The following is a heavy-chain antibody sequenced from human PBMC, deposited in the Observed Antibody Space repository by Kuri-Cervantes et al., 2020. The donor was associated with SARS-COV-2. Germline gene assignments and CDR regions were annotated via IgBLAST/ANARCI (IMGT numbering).Heavy chain of an antibody. CDR3: ARRGYEGYCSSTTCYPNFDS. J-gene: IGHJ4*02. Sequence: GESLKISCKASGYSFTDYWIGWWRQVSGQGLEWMGIIYPGDSDLRYSPSFHGQVTISADKSISTAYLQWTSLKASDTGIYFCARRGYEGYCSSTTCYPNFDSWGQGTLVTVSS. CDR1: GYSFTDYW. D-gene: IGHD2-2*01. CDR2: IYPGDSDL. V-gene: IGHV5-51*01.